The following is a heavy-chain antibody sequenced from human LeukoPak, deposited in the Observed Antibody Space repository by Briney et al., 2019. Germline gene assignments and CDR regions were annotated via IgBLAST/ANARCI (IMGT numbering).Heavy chain of an antibody. CDR1: GYTFTSYG. J-gene: IGHJ6*02. V-gene: IGHV1-18*01. CDR3: ARGMGTTDNYYYGMDV. D-gene: IGHD2/OR15-2a*01. Sequence: VSVKVSCKASGYTFTSYGISWVRQAPGQGLEWMGWISAYNGNTNYAQKLQGRVTMTTDTSTSTAYMELRSLRSDDTAVYYCARGMGTTDNYYYGMDVWGQGTTVTVSS. CDR2: ISAYNGNT.